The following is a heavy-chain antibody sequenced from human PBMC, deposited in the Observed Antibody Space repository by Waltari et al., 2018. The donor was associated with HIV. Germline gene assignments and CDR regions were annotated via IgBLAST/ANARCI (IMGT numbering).Heavy chain of an antibody. CDR3: LRGGGGH. CDR2: KNQDGSEK. CDR1: GFTLSNYW. Sequence: EVQLVESGGGSVQPGGSLRLSCAASGFTLSNYWMNWVRPAPGKGMEGGANKNQDGSEKFYVESVKGRSPISRDIARNSLYLQMNSRRADDTAVYYCLRGGGGHRGQGTLVTVSS. D-gene: IGHD1-26*01. J-gene: IGHJ4*02. V-gene: IGHV3-7*03.